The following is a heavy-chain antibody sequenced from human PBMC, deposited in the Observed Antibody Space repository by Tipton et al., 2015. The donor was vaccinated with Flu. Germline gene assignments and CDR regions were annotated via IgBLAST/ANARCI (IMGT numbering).Heavy chain of an antibody. CDR2: MNEDGSEK. V-gene: IGHV3-7*01. D-gene: IGHD2-15*01. CDR1: GFTFSKNW. Sequence: SLRLSCAASGFTFSKNWLSWVRQAPGKGLEWVANMNEDGSEKNYLDSAKGRFTISRDNAKNSLYLQMNSLRDEDTAVYYCAREWAGVAGDTRWDYWGQGTLVTVSP. J-gene: IGHJ4*02. CDR3: AREWAGVAGDTRWDY.